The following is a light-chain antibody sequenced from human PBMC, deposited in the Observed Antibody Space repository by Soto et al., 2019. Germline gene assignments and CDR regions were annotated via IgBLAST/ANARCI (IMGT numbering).Light chain of an antibody. Sequence: ETVLTQSPGTLSLSPGERATLSCRASQSVRSNYLAWYQQKPGQAPRLLIYNSSTRATGIPDRFSGGGSGKDFTLTISRLEPEDFALYYCQQYRDLPQTFGKGTKV. J-gene: IGKJ1*01. V-gene: IGKV3-20*01. CDR1: QSVRSNY. CDR2: NSS. CDR3: QQYRDLPQT.